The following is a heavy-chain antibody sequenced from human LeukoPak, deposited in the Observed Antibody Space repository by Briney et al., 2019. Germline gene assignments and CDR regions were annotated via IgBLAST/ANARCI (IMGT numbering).Heavy chain of an antibody. V-gene: IGHV4-4*02. CDR3: ARAGQGYCTSASCYLSLDY. CDR1: GFTFSNYAM. CDR2: IYHSGST. J-gene: IGHJ4*02. Sequence: GSLRLSCAASGFTFSNYAMTWVRQPPGKGLEWIGQIYHSGSTNYNPSLKSRVAISVDKSKNQFSLNLNSVTAADTAVYYCARAGQGYCTSASCYLSLDYWGQGTLVTVSS. D-gene: IGHD2-2*01.